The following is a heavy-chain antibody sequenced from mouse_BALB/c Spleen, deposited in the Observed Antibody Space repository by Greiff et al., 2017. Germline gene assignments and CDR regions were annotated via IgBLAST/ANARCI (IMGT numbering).Heavy chain of an antibody. CDR2: ISSGGSYT. Sequence: EVQGVESGGGLVKPGGSLKLSCAASGFTFSSYAMSWVRQSPEKRLEWVAEISSGGSYTYYPDTVTGRFTISRDNAKNTLYLEMSSLRSEDTAMYYCARDYGKGFDYWGQGTTLTVSS. D-gene: IGHD2-1*01. J-gene: IGHJ2*01. CDR1: GFTFSSYA. V-gene: IGHV5-9-4*01. CDR3: ARDYGKGFDY.